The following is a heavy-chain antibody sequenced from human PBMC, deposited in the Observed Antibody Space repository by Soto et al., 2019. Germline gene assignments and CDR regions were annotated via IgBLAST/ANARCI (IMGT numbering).Heavy chain of an antibody. V-gene: IGHV3-30*03. CDR1: GFTFSSYG. CDR2: ISYDGSNK. Sequence: QVQLVESGGGVVQPGRSLRLSCAASGFTFSSYGMHWVRQAPGKGLEWVAVISYDGSNKYYADSVKGRFTISRDNSKNTLYLQMNSLRAEDTAVYYCASREAPNYWGQGTLVTVSS. D-gene: IGHD1-26*01. CDR3: ASREAPNY. J-gene: IGHJ4*02.